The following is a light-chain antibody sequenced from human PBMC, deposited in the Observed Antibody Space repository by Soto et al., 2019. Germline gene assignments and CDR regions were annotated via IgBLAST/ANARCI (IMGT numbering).Light chain of an antibody. CDR3: HTWGTGIVV. V-gene: IGLV4-69*01. CDR1: SGHTYYA. CDR2: LNSDGTY. Sequence: QLVLTQSPSASASLGASVKLTCTLSSGHTYYAIAWHQQQPEKGPRYLLKLNSDGTYSNGDGIPDRFSGSSSGAERYLTISSLQSEDEADYYCHTWGTGIVVFGGGTKVTVL. J-gene: IGLJ2*01.